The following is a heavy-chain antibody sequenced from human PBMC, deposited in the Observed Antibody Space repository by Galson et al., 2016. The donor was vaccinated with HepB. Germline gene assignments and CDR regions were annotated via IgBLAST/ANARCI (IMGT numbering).Heavy chain of an antibody. CDR3: ARAPGRRTVRRKGLRLKEEWGGSTPINRFDP. Sequence: SVKVSCKASGYIFSNFPMHWVRQAPGQRLEWMGWTNGGNGDTRYSQKFQGRITITRDTSATTVYLELSSLTSEDTAVYYCARAPGRRTVRRKGLRLKEEWGGSTPINRFDPWGQGTLVTVSS. D-gene: IGHD3-3*01. CDR2: TNGGNGDT. CDR1: GYIFSNFP. V-gene: IGHV1-3*01. J-gene: IGHJ5*02.